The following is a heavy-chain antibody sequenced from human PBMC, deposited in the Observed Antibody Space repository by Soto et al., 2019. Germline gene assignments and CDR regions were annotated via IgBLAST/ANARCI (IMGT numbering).Heavy chain of an antibody. J-gene: IGHJ6*02. Sequence: QVQLVQSGAEVRKPGSSVKVSCMASGGTFSSYAVTWVRHAPGQGLEWMATIIPSFNKVNYAQKFQDRVTIIADKSTSIAYMELSSLRSEDTALYYCARSTIFAVIIGPMDVWGQGTTVTVSS. D-gene: IGHD3-3*01. CDR1: GGTFSSYA. CDR2: IIPSFNKV. CDR3: ARSTIFAVIIGPMDV. V-gene: IGHV1-69*06.